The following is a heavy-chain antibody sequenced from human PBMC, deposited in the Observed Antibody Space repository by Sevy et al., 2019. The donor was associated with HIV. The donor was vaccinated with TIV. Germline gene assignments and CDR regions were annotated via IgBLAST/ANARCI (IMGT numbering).Heavy chain of an antibody. CDR1: GDSITSFY. CDR3: ARQKYGDYVDY. D-gene: IGHD4-17*01. CDR2: IYYSGST. J-gene: IGHJ4*02. V-gene: IGHV4-59*08. Sequence: SETLSLTCIVSGDSITSFYWSWIRQPPGKGLEWIGYIYYSGSTNYNPSLKSRVTISLDTSKNQFSLKLSSVTAEDTAVYYCARQKYGDYVDYWGQGTLVTVSS.